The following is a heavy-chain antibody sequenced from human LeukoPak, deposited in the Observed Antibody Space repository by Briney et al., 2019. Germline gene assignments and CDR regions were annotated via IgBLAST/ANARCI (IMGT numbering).Heavy chain of an antibody. J-gene: IGHJ4*02. CDR3: TTSSSGYDHLLDY. Sequence: GGSLRLSCAASGFTFDIAWMSWVRQAPGKGLEWVGRIKSKNDGETIDYAAPVKGRFTVSRDDSKNTLYLQMNNLKSEDTAVYYCTTSSSGYDHLLDYWGQGTLVTVSS. V-gene: IGHV3-15*01. CDR2: IKSKNDGETI. D-gene: IGHD5-12*01. CDR1: GFTFDIAW.